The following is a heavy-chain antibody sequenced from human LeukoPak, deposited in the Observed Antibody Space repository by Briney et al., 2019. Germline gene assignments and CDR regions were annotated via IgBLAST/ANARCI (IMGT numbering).Heavy chain of an antibody. D-gene: IGHD6-19*01. J-gene: IGHJ5*02. CDR1: GYSFTSYW. Sequence: KPGESLKISCKGSGYSFTSYWIGWVRQMPGKGLEWMGIIYPGDSDTRYSPSFQGQVTISADKSISTAYLQWSSLKASDTAMYYCARSRGSSGWYNWFDPWGQGTLVTVSS. CDR3: ARSRGSSGWYNWFDP. CDR2: IYPGDSDT. V-gene: IGHV5-51*01.